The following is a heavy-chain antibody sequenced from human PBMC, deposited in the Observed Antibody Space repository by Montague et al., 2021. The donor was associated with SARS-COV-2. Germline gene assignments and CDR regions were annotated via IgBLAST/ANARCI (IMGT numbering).Heavy chain of an antibody. CDR2: IYYSGST. Sequence: SETLSLTCTVSGGSIGSSSYYWGWIRQPPGKGLEWIGSIYYSGSTYYNPSLKSRITISVDTSKTQFSLKLSSVTAADTAVYYCARLKAPYCSSTSCYAASWFDHWGQGTLVTVSS. CDR1: GGSIGSSSYY. V-gene: IGHV4-39*01. J-gene: IGHJ5*02. CDR3: ARLKAPYCSSTSCYAASWFDH. D-gene: IGHD2-2*01.